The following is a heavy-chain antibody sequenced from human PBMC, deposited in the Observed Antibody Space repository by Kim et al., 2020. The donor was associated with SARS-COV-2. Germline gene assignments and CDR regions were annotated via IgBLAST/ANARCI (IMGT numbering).Heavy chain of an antibody. D-gene: IGHD3-10*01. Sequence: NYAPSLKSRVTISVDTSKTQFALKLSAVTAADAAVYYWAREKAWFGLVDVWGQGTTVTVSS. J-gene: IGHJ6*02. CDR3: AREKAWFGLVDV. V-gene: IGHV4-34*01.